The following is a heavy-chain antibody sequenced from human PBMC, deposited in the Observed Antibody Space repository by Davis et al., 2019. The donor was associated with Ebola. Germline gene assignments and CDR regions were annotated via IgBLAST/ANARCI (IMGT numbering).Heavy chain of an antibody. D-gene: IGHD6-13*01. CDR1: GGSFSGYY. CDR2: INHSGST. J-gene: IGHJ4*02. CDR3: ARQVGVAAAGTLNY. V-gene: IGHV4-34*01. Sequence: PSETLSLTCAVYGGSFSGYYWSWIRQPPGKGLEWIGEINHSGSTNYNPSLKSRVTISVDTSKNQFSLKLSSVTAADTAVYYCARQVGVAAAGTLNYWGQGTLVTVSS.